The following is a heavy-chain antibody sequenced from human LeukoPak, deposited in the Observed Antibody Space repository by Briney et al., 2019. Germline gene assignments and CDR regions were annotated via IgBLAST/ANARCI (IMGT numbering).Heavy chain of an antibody. CDR3: AAKFGYGDGGYFDD. CDR2: IYTSGST. Sequence: PSETLSLTCTVSGGSISSYYWSWIRQPAGKGLEWIGRIYTSGSTNYNPSLKSRVTMSVDTSKNQFSLKLSSVTAADTAVYYCAAKFGYGDGGYFDDWGQGTLVTVSS. CDR1: GGSISSYY. D-gene: IGHD4-17*01. V-gene: IGHV4-4*07. J-gene: IGHJ4*02.